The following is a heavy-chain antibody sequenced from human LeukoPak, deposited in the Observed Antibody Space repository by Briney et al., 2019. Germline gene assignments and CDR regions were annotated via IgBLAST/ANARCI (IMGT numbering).Heavy chain of an antibody. J-gene: IGHJ4*02. V-gene: IGHV3-48*04. Sequence: PGGSLRLSCAASGFTFSSYAMHWVRQAPGEGLEWVSYISSSGSTIYYADSVKGRFTISRDNAKNSLYLQMNSLRAEDTAVYYCARGGHYDILTGYYGNFDYWGQGTLVTVSS. CDR1: GFTFSSYA. CDR2: ISSSGSTI. CDR3: ARGGHYDILTGYYGNFDY. D-gene: IGHD3-9*01.